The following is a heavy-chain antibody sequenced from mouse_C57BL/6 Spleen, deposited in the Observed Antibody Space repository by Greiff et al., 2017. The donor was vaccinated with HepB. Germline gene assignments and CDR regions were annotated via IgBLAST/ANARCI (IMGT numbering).Heavy chain of an antibody. Sequence: VQLKESGPELVKPGASVKIPCKASGYTFTDYNMDWVKQSHGKSLEWIGDINPNNGGTIYNQKFKGKATLTVDKSSSTAYMELRSLTSEDTAVYYCARGDYDAMDYWGQGTSVTVSS. CDR2: INPNNGGT. D-gene: IGHD1-1*02. V-gene: IGHV1-18*01. CDR3: ARGDYDAMDY. J-gene: IGHJ4*01. CDR1: GYTFTDYN.